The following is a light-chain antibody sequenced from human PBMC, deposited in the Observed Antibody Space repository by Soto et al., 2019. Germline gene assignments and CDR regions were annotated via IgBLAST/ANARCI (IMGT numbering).Light chain of an antibody. Sequence: QSVLTQPPSVSGAPGQRVNVSCTGSSSNNGAGHHVHWYQQLPGTAPKLLIYNNDNRPSGVPDRFSGSKSGTSASLAISGLHAEDEAEYYCQSYDTSLSDVLFGGGTKLTVL. V-gene: IGLV1-40*01. CDR3: QSYDTSLSDVL. J-gene: IGLJ2*01. CDR1: SSNNGAGHH. CDR2: NND.